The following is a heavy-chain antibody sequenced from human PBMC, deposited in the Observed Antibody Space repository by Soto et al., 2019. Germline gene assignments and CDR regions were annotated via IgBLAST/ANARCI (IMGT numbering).Heavy chain of an antibody. Sequence: ASVKVSCKASGYTLTDYYMHWVRQAPGQGLEWMGWINPKNGGTNSAQKFRGRVTMTRDTSISTAYLELSSLRSDDTAVYYCARSTGSYSYYGMDVWGQGTTVTVSS. CDR2: INPKNGGT. CDR1: GYTLTDYY. CDR3: ARSTGSYSYYGMDV. D-gene: IGHD1-26*01. J-gene: IGHJ6*02. V-gene: IGHV1-2*02.